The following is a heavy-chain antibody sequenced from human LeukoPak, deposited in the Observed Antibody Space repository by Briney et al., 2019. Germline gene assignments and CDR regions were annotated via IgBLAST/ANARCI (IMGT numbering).Heavy chain of an antibody. V-gene: IGHV3-21*01. Sequence: GGSLRLSCAASGFTFSSYSMNWVRQAPGKGLEWVSSISSSSSYIYYADSVKGRFTISRDNAKNSLYLQMNSLRAEDTAVYYCAILGASFGVVSAGPILDYWGQGTLVTVSS. CDR3: AILGASFGVVSAGPILDY. D-gene: IGHD3-3*01. J-gene: IGHJ4*02. CDR2: ISSSSSYI. CDR1: GFTFSSYS.